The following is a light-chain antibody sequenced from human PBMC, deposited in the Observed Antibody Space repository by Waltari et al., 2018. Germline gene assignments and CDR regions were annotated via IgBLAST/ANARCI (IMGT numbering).Light chain of an antibody. Sequence: QSALTPPLSASGSPGQSVTIPCTGTSIDLGGYNYVSWYQQHPGQAPKLMIYEVNKRPSGVPDRCSGSKSGNTASLTVSGLQAEDEADYYCSSYAGSNNFVVFGGGTKLTVL. CDR2: EVN. J-gene: IGLJ2*01. CDR1: SIDLGGYNY. V-gene: IGLV2-8*01. CDR3: SSYAGSNNFVV.